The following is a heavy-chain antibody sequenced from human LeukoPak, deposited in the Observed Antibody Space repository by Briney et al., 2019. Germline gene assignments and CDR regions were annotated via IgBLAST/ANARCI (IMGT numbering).Heavy chain of an antibody. CDR1: GGSISSSSYY. D-gene: IGHD4-17*01. J-gene: IGHJ5*02. CDR3: ARRSIRVTTWHGGWFDP. Sequence: PSETLSLTCTVSGGSISSSSYYWGWVRQPPGKGLEWIGSINYSGTTYYNPSLKSRVTISVETSKKQFSLKLRSVTAADTAVYYCARRSIRVTTWHGGWFDPWGQGTLVTVSS. V-gene: IGHV4-39*07. CDR2: INYSGTT.